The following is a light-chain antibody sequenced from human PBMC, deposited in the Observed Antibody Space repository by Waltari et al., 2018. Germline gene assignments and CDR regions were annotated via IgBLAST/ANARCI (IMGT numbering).Light chain of an antibody. J-gene: IGLJ3*02. CDR2: VVS. CDR3: SSYMNSSLV. CDR1: SSDLGGYKY. V-gene: IGLV2-14*01. Sequence: QSALTQPASVSGSPGQSITISCTGTSSDLGGYKYVSWYQQHPGKAPNLMIYVVSNRPSGVSNRFSGSKSGSTASLTISGLQSEDEADYYCSSYMNSSLVFGAGTKVTVL.